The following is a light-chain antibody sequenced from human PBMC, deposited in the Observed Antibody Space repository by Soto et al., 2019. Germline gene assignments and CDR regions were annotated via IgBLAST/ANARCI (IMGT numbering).Light chain of an antibody. CDR1: SSNIGAGYD. CDR2: GNN. V-gene: IGLV1-40*01. Sequence: QSVLTQPPSVSGAPGQRVTISCTGSSSNIGAGYDVHWYQQLPGTAPKLLIYGNNNRPSVGPDRFSGSKSGTSASLAITGLQAEDEADYYCLSYESSLSCSRVFGGGTKVTVL. J-gene: IGLJ2*01. CDR3: LSYESSLSCSRV.